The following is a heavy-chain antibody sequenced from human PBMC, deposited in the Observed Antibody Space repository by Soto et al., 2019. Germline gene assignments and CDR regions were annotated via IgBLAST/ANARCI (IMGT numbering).Heavy chain of an antibody. CDR2: ISYDGSNK. CDR3: ARASHVSYSSGWYGRHFDY. CDR1: GFTFSSYA. D-gene: IGHD6-19*01. V-gene: IGHV3-30-3*01. Sequence: GGSLRLSCAASGFTFSSYAMHWVRQAPGKGLEWVAVISYDGSNKYYADSVKGRFTISRDNSKNTLYLQMNSLRAEDTAVYYCARASHVSYSSGWYGRHFDYWGQGTLVTVSS. J-gene: IGHJ4*02.